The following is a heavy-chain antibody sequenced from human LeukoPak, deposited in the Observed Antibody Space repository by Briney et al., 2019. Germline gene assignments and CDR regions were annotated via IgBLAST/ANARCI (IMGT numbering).Heavy chain of an antibody. CDR3: ARVRSYLGFGY. V-gene: IGHV4-61*02. Sequence: SQTLSLTCTVSGGSISSGSYYWSWIRQPAGKGLEWIGRIYTSGSTNYNPSLKSRVTISVDTSKNQFSLKLSSVAAADTAVYYCARVRSYLGFGYWGQGTLVTVSS. CDR1: GGSISSGSYY. D-gene: IGHD1-26*01. CDR2: IYTSGST. J-gene: IGHJ4*02.